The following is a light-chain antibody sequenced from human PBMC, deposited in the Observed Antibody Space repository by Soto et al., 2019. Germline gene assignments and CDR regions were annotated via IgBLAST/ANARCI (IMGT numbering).Light chain of an antibody. CDR1: QSVSSSY. V-gene: IGKV3-20*01. CDR3: QQYAGSLT. CDR2: GAS. Sequence: EIVLTQSPGTLSLSPGERATLSCRASQSVSSSYLAWYQQKPGQAPRLLIYGASSRATGVPDRFSGSGSGTDFSLTISRLDPADFAVYYCQQYAGSLTFGGGTKVDIK. J-gene: IGKJ4*01.